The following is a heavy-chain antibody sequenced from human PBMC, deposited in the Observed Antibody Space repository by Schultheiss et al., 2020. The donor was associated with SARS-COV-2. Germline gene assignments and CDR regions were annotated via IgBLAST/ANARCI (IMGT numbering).Heavy chain of an antibody. V-gene: IGHV1-18*01. Sequence: ASVKVSCKASGGTFSSYAISWVRQAPGQGLEWMGWISAYNGNTNYAQKFQGRVTITADESTSTAYMELRSLRSDDTAVYYCATDLRVYSSSSRYYYYGMDVWGQGTTVTVSS. CDR2: ISAYNGNT. D-gene: IGHD6-6*01. CDR3: ATDLRVYSSSSRYYYYGMDV. CDR1: GGTFSSYA. J-gene: IGHJ6*02.